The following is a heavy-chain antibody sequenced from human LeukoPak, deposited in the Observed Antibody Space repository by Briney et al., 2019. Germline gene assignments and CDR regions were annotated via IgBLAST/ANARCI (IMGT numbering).Heavy chain of an antibody. V-gene: IGHV3-7*01. J-gene: IGHJ5*02. Sequence: TGGSLRPSCAASGFTFTSAWMSWLRQTPEKGLEWVAHMNEDGSGRFYVDSAKGRFTISRDDTQNSVYLQMNSLRVEDTAVYYCAAWFGESVPWGQGTLVTVSS. D-gene: IGHD3-10*01. CDR3: AAWFGESVP. CDR1: GFTFTSAW. CDR2: MNEDGSGR.